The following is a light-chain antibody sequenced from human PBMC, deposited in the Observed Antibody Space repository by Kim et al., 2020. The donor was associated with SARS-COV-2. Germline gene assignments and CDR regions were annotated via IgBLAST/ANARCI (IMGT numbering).Light chain of an antibody. J-gene: IGLJ3*02. CDR1: SSNIGSNN. V-gene: IGLV1-47*02. CDR2: SNN. CDR3: AAWDDSLSGL. Sequence: PGQAVTIACSGGSSNIGSNNVYWYQQLPGTTPKLLIYSNNQRASGVPDRFSGSKSGTSASLAISGLRSEDEADYYCAAWDDSLSGLFGGGTQLTVL.